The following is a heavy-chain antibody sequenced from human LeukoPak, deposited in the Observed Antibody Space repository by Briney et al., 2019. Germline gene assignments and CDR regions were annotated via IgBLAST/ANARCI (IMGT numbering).Heavy chain of an antibody. V-gene: IGHV4-39*01. CDR1: GGPISSIDYY. CDR3: ARRSNKGPYSYITNDY. Sequence: IPSETLSLTCTVSGGPISSIDYYWGWIRQPPGKGLECIGSIDHSGGTYYNPSLKSRVPISEDTSHHQSSLNLSSVTAADTAVYYCARRSNKGPYSYITNDYWGQGILVTVSS. D-gene: IGHD5-18*01. J-gene: IGHJ4*02. CDR2: IDHSGGT.